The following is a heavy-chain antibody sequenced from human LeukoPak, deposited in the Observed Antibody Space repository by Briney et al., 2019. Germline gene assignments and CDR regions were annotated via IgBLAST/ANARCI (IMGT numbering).Heavy chain of an antibody. Sequence: ETLSLTCTVSGGSISSYYWGWIRQPPGKGLEWIGSIYYRGSTYYNPSLKSRVTISVDTSKNQFSLKLSSVTAADTAVYYCARHGGVVRGEGRDAFDIWGQGTMVTVSS. CDR2: IYYRGST. J-gene: IGHJ3*02. D-gene: IGHD3-10*01. CDR1: GGSISSYY. CDR3: ARHGGVVRGEGRDAFDI. V-gene: IGHV4-39*01.